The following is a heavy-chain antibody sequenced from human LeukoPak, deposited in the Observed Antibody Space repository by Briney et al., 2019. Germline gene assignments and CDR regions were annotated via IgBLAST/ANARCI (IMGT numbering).Heavy chain of an antibody. V-gene: IGHV3-23*01. J-gene: IGHJ4*02. CDR3: AKAMPFVVVPAALFDY. CDR2: ISGSGGST. Sequence: GGSLRLSCAASGFTFSSDDMIWVRQAPGKGLEWVSAISGSGGSTYYADSVKGRFTISRDNSKNTLYLQMNSLRAEDTAVYYCAKAMPFVVVPAALFDYWGQGTLVTVSS. D-gene: IGHD2-2*01. CDR1: GFTFSSDD.